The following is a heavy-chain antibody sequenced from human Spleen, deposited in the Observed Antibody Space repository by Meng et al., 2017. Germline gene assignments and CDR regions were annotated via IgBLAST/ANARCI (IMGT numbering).Heavy chain of an antibody. CDR1: GGSTTSTSYF. CDR3: ARRVHDGSGHHYFDY. V-gene: IGHV4-39*01. CDR2: IGYSGTI. J-gene: IGHJ4*02. Sequence: QRQLQESVPGLVKPPETLSITFTVSGGSTTSTSYFWDWIRQSPAKGLEWNGTIGYSGTIVYNPSLSSRVTMTLDTSKNQFSLTLSSVTAPDTAVYYCARRVHDGSGHHYFDYWGQGTLVTVSS. D-gene: IGHD3-22*01.